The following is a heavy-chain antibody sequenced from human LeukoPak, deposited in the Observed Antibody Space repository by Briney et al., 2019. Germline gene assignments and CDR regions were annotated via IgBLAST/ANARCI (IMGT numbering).Heavy chain of an antibody. D-gene: IGHD3-22*01. Sequence: SETLSLTCAVYGGSFSGYYWSWIRQPPGKGLEWIGEINHSGSTNYNPSLKSRVTISVDTSKNQFSLKLSSVTAADTAVYYCARLGYYDKKARDWGQGTLVTVSS. CDR1: GGSFSGYY. J-gene: IGHJ4*02. CDR3: ARLGYYDKKARD. CDR2: INHSGST. V-gene: IGHV4-34*01.